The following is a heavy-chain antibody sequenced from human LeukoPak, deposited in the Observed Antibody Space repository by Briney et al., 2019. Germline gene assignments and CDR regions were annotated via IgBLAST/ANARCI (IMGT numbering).Heavy chain of an antibody. D-gene: IGHD2-8*02. CDR2: INSDGSST. J-gene: IGHJ4*02. CDR3: AREEDTGGYQL. Sequence: GGSLRLSCAASGFTFSSYWMPWVRQTPGKGLVWVPRINSDGSSTSYADSVKGRFTISRDNAKNTLYLQMNSLRAEDTAVYYCAREEDTGGYQLWGQGTLVTVSS. CDR1: GFTFSSYW. V-gene: IGHV3-74*01.